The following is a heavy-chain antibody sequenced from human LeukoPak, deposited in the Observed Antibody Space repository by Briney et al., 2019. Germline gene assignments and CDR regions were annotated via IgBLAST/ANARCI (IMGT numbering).Heavy chain of an antibody. CDR1: GGSISTYY. Sequence: SETLSLTCTVSGGSISTYYWSWIRQPAGKGLEWIGRIYTSGSTNYNPSLKSRVTISLDKSKNQFSLKLSSVTAADTAVYYCAREGLSSGWQYFDYWGQGTLVTVSS. D-gene: IGHD6-19*01. CDR2: IYTSGST. J-gene: IGHJ4*02. V-gene: IGHV4-4*07. CDR3: AREGLSSGWQYFDY.